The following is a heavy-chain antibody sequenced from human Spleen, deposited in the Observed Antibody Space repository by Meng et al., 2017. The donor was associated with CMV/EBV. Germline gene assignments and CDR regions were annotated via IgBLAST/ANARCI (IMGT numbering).Heavy chain of an antibody. V-gene: IGHV3-11*06. D-gene: IGHD3-22*01. CDR2: ISSSGGYI. Sequence: GESLKISCAASGFSLSDYYMSWVRQAPGKGLEWVACISSSGGYIDYADSVKGRFTISRDNAKNSLFLQMNSLRAEDTAVYYCASPYDNSGYYSGYWGQGTLVTVSS. CDR1: GFSLSDYY. CDR3: ASPYDNSGYYSGY. J-gene: IGHJ4*02.